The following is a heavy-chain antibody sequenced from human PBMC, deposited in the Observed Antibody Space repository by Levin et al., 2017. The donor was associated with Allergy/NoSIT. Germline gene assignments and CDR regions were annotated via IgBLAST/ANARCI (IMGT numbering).Heavy chain of an antibody. CDR1: GFSLSTSGVG. D-gene: IGHD5/OR15-5a*01. V-gene: IGHV2-5*02. Sequence: SGPTLVKPTQTLTLTCTFSGFSLSTSGVGVGWIRQPPGKALEWLALISFDSSPRSSPSLKSRLTITKDTSKNQVVLTMTNMDPVDTATYYCAHKLSPHFAYWGQGTLVTVSS. J-gene: IGHJ4*02. CDR2: ISFDSSP. CDR3: AHKLSPHFAY.